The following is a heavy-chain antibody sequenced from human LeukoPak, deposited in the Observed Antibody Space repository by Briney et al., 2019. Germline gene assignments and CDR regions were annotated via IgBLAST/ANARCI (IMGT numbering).Heavy chain of an antibody. CDR3: ASLRLAKLAYYYGSGSYHDLYYGMDV. J-gene: IGHJ6*02. Sequence: PSQTLSLTCAVSGGSFSGYYWSWICQPPGKGLEWIGEINHSGSANYNPSLKSRVTISVDTSKNQFSLKLSSVTAADTAVYYCASLRLAKLAYYYGSGSYHDLYYGMDVWGQGTTVTVSS. CDR1: GGSFSGYY. CDR2: INHSGSA. V-gene: IGHV4-34*01. D-gene: IGHD3-10*01.